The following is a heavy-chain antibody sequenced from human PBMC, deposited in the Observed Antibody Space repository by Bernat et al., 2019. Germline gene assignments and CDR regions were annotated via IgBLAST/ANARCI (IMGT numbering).Heavy chain of an antibody. Sequence: QLQLQESGPGLVKPSETLSLTCTVSCISITSSSSYWCWIRQPPWKRLEWIGAIYYSGTTYYNPSLKSRVTMSVEASSNQFSLKVNALTAADTDVYYCARHLRQSGNTPDYWGQGTLVTVSS. CDR3: ARHLRQSGNTPDY. V-gene: IGHV4-39*01. CDR1: CISITSSSSY. D-gene: IGHD5-12*01. CDR2: IYYSGTT. J-gene: IGHJ4*02.